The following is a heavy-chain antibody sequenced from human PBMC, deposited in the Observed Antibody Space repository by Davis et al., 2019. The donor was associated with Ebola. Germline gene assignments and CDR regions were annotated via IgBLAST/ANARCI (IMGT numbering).Heavy chain of an antibody. CDR2: IYYSGST. Sequence: SETLSLTCTVSGGSISSYYWSWIRQPPGKGLEWIGYIYYSGSTNYNPSLKSRVTISVDTSKNQFSLKLSSVTAADTAVYYCARVDITLDMDVWGQGTTVTVSS. CDR1: GGSISSYY. CDR3: ARVDITLDMDV. D-gene: IGHD3-10*01. J-gene: IGHJ6*02. V-gene: IGHV4-59*08.